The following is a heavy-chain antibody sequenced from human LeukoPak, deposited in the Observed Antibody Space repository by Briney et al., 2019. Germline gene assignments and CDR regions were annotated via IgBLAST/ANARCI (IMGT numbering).Heavy chain of an antibody. CDR3: ARGLIGPVDY. J-gene: IGHJ4*02. D-gene: IGHD2-21*01. CDR2: INHSGST. Sequence: SETLSLTCAVYGGSFSGYYWSWIRQPPGKGLEWIGEINHSGSTNYNPSLKSRVTISVDTSKNQFSLKLSSVTAADTAVYYCARGLIGPVDYWGQGTLVTVSS. CDR1: GGSFSGYY. V-gene: IGHV4-34*01.